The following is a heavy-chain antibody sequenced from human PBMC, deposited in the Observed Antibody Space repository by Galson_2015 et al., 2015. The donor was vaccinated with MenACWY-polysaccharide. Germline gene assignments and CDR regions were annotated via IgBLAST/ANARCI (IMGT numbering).Heavy chain of an antibody. D-gene: IGHD2/OR15-2a*01. CDR1: GYSFNSYD. J-gene: IGHJ4*01. Sequence: SVQVSYKASGYSFNSYDIKWVRQAPGQGLEWLGWMNTNSGNTGYAQKLQGRVTMTRDTCINKAYMELSSLTSEDTAVYYCARWTSRGNPDGYLYYWGHGTQVTVSS. CDR2: MNTNSGNT. V-gene: IGHV1-8*01. CDR3: ARWTSRGNPDGYLYY.